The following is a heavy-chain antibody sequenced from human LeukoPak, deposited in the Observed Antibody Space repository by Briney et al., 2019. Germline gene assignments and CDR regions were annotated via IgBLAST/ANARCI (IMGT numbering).Heavy chain of an antibody. J-gene: IGHJ4*02. CDR3: ARDRSSGWGFDY. Sequence: GRSLRLSCAASGFTFSSYSMNWVSQAPGKGLEWDSSISSSSSYIYYADSVKGRFTISRDNAKNPLYLQMNSLRAEDTAVYYCARDRSSGWGFDYWGQGTLVTVSS. CDR2: ISSSSSYI. CDR1: GFTFSSYS. V-gene: IGHV3-21*01. D-gene: IGHD6-19*01.